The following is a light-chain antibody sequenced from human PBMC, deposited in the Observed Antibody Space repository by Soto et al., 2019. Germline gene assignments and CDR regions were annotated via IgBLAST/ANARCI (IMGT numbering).Light chain of an antibody. CDR1: QRASSN. CDR3: QQYNNWPPIT. V-gene: IGKV3-15*01. J-gene: IGKJ5*01. Sequence: EIVMTQSPATLSVSPGERATLSCRASQRASSNLAWYQQKPGQPPRLLIYDASTRATGIPARFSGSGSGTDFTLTISSLQSEDFAVYYCQQYNNWPPITFGQGTRLEIK. CDR2: DAS.